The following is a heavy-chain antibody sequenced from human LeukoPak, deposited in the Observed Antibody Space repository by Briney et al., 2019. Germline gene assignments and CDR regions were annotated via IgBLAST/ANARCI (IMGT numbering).Heavy chain of an antibody. J-gene: IGHJ5*02. CDR3: ARAPYDSSGYYNSFDP. Sequence: ASVKVSCKASGYTFTMYYIHWVRQAPGQGLEWMGWINPNSGGTNYAQKFQGRVTMTRDTSISTAYMELSRLRSDDTAVYYCARAPYDSSGYYNSFDPWGQGTLVTVSS. CDR1: GYTFTMYY. V-gene: IGHV1-2*02. CDR2: INPNSGGT. D-gene: IGHD3-22*01.